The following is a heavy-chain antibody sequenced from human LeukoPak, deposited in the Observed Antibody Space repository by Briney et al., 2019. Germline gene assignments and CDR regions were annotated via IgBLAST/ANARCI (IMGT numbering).Heavy chain of an antibody. CDR1: GFTFDDYA. J-gene: IGHJ5*02. CDR2: ISWNSGSI. CDR3: AKDKYGSGSYSGWFDP. Sequence: GGSLRLSCAASGFTFDDYAMHWVRQVPGKGLEWVSGISWNSGSIGYADSVKGRFTISRDNAKNSLYLQMNSLRAEDTALYYCAKDKYGSGSYSGWFDPWGQGTLVTVSS. D-gene: IGHD3-10*01. V-gene: IGHV3-9*01.